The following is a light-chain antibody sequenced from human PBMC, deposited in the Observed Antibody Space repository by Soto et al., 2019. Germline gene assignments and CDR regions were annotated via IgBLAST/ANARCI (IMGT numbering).Light chain of an antibody. J-gene: IGLJ2*01. V-gene: IGLV7-46*01. CDR3: LLSQSGAFVL. Sequence: QTVVTQEPSLTVSPGGTVTLTCGFSTGAVTSGHHPYWFQQKPGQAPRTLIFDVNNKHSWTPARFSGSLLGGKAALTLSGAQPEDEAEYHCLLSQSGAFVLFGGGTQLTVL. CDR1: TGAVTSGHH. CDR2: DVN.